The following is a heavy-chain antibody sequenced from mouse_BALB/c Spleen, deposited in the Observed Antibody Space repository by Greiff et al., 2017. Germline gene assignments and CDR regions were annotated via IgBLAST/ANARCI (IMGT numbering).Heavy chain of an antibody. J-gene: IGHJ3*01. Sequence: VQLQQSGPELVKPGASGKMSCKASGYTFTSYVMHWVKQKPGQGLEWIGYINPYNDGTKYNEKIKGKATLTSDNSSSTAYMELSSLTSEDSAVYYCAREGFAYWGQGTLVTVSA. CDR2: INPYNDGT. CDR1: GYTFTSYV. V-gene: IGHV1-14*01. CDR3: AREGFAY.